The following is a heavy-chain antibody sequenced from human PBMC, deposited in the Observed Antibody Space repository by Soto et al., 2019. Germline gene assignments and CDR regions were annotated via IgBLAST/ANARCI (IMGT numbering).Heavy chain of an antibody. Sequence: QLQLQESGPGLVKPSETLSLTCTVSGGSISSTTFYWGWLRQSPGKGLEWIGSIYYIGNTYYNPSLKSRVTISVDTSKNQFSLKLSSATAADTAVYYCMTHTVIRGEVVYWGQGTLVTVSS. V-gene: IGHV4-39*01. CDR2: IYYIGNT. CDR3: MTHTVIRGEVVY. D-gene: IGHD4-17*01. CDR1: GGSISSTTFY. J-gene: IGHJ4*02.